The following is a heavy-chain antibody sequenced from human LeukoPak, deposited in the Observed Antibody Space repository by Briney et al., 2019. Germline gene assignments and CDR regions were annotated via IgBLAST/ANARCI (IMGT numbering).Heavy chain of an antibody. Sequence: GGSLRLSCAASGFTFSSDIMNCVRQAPGKGMEWVSSISSSSSYIYYADSVKGRFTISRDKAKNSLYLQMNSLRAEDTAVYYCASGHSGSYPWGQGTLVTVSS. CDR1: GFTFSSDI. D-gene: IGHD1-26*01. CDR3: ASGHSGSYP. CDR2: ISSSSSYI. J-gene: IGHJ5*02. V-gene: IGHV3-21*01.